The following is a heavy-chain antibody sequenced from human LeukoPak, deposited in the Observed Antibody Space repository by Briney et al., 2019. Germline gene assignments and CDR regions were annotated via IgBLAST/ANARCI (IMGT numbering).Heavy chain of an antibody. D-gene: IGHD1-1*01. Sequence: GGSLRPSCAASGFTFSSYEMNWVRQAPGKGLEWVSYISSSGSTIYYADSVKGRFTISRDNAKNSLYLQMNSLRAEDTAVYYCARGTAHNWNDVKYFDYWGQGTLVTVSS. J-gene: IGHJ4*02. CDR1: GFTFSSYE. CDR2: ISSSGSTI. V-gene: IGHV3-48*03. CDR3: ARGTAHNWNDVKYFDY.